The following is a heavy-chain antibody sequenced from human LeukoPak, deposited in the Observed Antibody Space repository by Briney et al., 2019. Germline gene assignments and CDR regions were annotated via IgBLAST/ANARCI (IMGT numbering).Heavy chain of an antibody. J-gene: IGHJ5*02. Sequence: ASVKVSCKVSGYTLTELSMHWVRQAPGKGLEWMGGFDPEDGETIYAQKFQGRVTITADESTSTAYMELSSLRSEDTAVYYCARDRGYCSGGSCSLNNWFDPWGQGTLVTVSS. V-gene: IGHV1-24*01. CDR2: FDPEDGET. D-gene: IGHD2-15*01. CDR3: ARDRGYCSGGSCSLNNWFDP. CDR1: GYTLTELS.